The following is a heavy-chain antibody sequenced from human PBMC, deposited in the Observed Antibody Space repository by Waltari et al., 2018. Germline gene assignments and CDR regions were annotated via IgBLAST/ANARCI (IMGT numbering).Heavy chain of an antibody. D-gene: IGHD7-27*01. V-gene: IGHV1-2*04. Sequence: QVQLVQSEAEVRKPGASVKVSCRASGYNFIDYYVHWVRQAPGQGLEWMGWVNPNSAGTVYLRKFEGWVTFTTDTSGNTAYMEVTRLKSDDTAIYFCARARAWGPKAFDVWGQGTRLTVSS. CDR3: ARARAWGPKAFDV. CDR2: VNPNSAGT. J-gene: IGHJ3*01. CDR1: GYNFIDYY.